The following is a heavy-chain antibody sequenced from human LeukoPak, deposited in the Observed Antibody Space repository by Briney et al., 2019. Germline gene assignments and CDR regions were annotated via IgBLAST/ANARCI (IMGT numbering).Heavy chain of an antibody. Sequence: PSETQSLTCTVSGGSISSSSYYWGWIRQPPGKGLEWIGSIYYSGSTYYNPSLKSRVTISVDTSKNQFSLKLSSVTAADTAVYYCARDRSGSYYNGWFDPWGQGTLVTVSS. CDR2: IYYSGST. CDR1: GGSISSSSYY. D-gene: IGHD3-10*01. J-gene: IGHJ5*02. CDR3: ARDRSGSYYNGWFDP. V-gene: IGHV4-39*07.